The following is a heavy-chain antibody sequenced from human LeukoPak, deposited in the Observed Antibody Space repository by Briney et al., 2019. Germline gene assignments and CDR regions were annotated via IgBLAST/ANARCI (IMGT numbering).Heavy chain of an antibody. CDR1: GYSINSGYY. D-gene: IGHD3-16*02. V-gene: IGHV4-38-2*02. J-gene: IGHJ3*02. Sequence: SETLSLTCTVSGYSINSGYYWSWIRQPPGKRLEWIGSIYYSGSTYSNPTLKSRLTISVDTSKNQISLNLTSVTAADTAVYYCARDYPRVDAFDIWGQGTMVTVSS. CDR2: IYYSGST. CDR3: ARDYPRVDAFDI.